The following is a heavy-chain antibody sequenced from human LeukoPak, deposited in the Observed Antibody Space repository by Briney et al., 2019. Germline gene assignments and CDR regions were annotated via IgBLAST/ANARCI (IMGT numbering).Heavy chain of an antibody. CDR3: AKGLRSGQTA. CDR2: ISGSGGST. CDR1: GFTFSSYA. Sequence: GALRLSCAASGFTFSSYAMSWVRPAPGKGLEWVSAISGSGGSTYYADSVKGRFTISRDNSKNTLYLQMNSLRAEDTAVYYCAKGLRSGQTAWGQGTLVTVSS. V-gene: IGHV3-23*01. J-gene: IGHJ5*02. D-gene: IGHD2-15*01.